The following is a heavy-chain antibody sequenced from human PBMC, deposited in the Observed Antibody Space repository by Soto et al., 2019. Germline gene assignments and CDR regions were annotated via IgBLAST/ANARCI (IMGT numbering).Heavy chain of an antibody. Sequence: PSETLSLTCPVSGCSISNYYWSWIRQPPGKGLEWIGYIYDTGSTNYNPSLKSRVTISVDTSKNQLFLNVNSATAADTAVYYCARGGWRQIDYWGQGTLVTVPS. V-gene: IGHV4-59*01. CDR3: ARGGWRQIDY. CDR2: IYDTGST. D-gene: IGHD3-3*01. CDR1: GCSISNYY. J-gene: IGHJ4*02.